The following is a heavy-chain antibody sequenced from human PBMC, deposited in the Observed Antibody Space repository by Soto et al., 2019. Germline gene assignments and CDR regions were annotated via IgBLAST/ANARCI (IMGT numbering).Heavy chain of an antibody. J-gene: IGHJ6*03. CDR2: ITTSGGST. V-gene: IGHV3-23*01. CDR3: ARAYYYMDV. Sequence: GGSLRLSCAASGFTFSGYAMNWVRQAPGKGLEWVSTITTSGGSTYYADSVKGRFTISRDNSKDTLYLQMNSLRAEDTAIYYCARAYYYMDVWGKGTTVTVSS. CDR1: GFTFSGYA.